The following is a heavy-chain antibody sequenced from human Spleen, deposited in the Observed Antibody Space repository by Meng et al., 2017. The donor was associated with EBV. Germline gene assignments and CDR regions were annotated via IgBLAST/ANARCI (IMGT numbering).Heavy chain of an antibody. CDR3: AKDLYDSSGYYWDY. J-gene: IGHJ4*02. CDR1: GVTVSSNY. Sequence: EVQLVESGGGLIQPGGSLRLSCAASGVTVSSNYMSWVRQAPGKGLEWVSVIYSDGSTYYADSVKGRFTISRDNSKNTLYLQMNSLSAEDTAVYYCAKDLYDSSGYYWDYWGQGTLVTVSS. V-gene: IGHV3-53*01. CDR2: IYSDGST. D-gene: IGHD3-22*01.